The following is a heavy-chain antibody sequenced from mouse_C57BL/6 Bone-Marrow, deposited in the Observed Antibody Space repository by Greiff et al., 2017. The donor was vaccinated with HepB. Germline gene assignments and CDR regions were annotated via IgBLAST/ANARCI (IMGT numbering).Heavy chain of an antibody. CDR3: TPFITTVVARDYFDY. D-gene: IGHD1-1*01. J-gene: IGHJ2*01. Sequence: VQLQESGAELVRPGASVTLSCKASGYTFTDYDMHWVKQTPVHGLEWIGAIDPETGGTAYNQKFKGKAILTADQSSSTAYMELRSLTSEDSSVYYCTPFITTVVARDYFDYWGKGTTLTVSS. CDR1: GYTFTDYD. V-gene: IGHV1-15*01. CDR2: IDPETGGT.